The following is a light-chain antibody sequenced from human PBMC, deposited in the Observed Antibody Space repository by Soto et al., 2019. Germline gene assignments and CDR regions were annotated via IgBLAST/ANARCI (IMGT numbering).Light chain of an antibody. CDR1: LGVANY. CDR3: QQYNSAMWT. V-gene: IGKV1-27*01. CDR2: GAS. Sequence: GDSVTISCRASLGVANYVLWYKHRPGKVPKLLIYGASSLLSSVPSRMSGSGSGTDFTLTISSLQPEDVGTYYCQQYNSAMWTFGQGTKVDIK. J-gene: IGKJ1*01.